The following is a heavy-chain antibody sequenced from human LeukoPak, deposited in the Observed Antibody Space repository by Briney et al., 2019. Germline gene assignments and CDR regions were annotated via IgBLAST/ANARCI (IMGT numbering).Heavy chain of an antibody. J-gene: IGHJ4*02. V-gene: IGHV3-33*01. CDR2: VWSDGNGK. CDR1: GFTFSTYG. Sequence: GGSLRLSCAASGFTFSTYGMHWVRQAPGKGLEWVALVWSDGNGKFYADSVKGQFTISRDNSKNTVYLQMNSLRAEDTAVYYCVSVLTVTFDSWGRGTLVTVSS. CDR3: VSVLTVTFDS. D-gene: IGHD4-17*01.